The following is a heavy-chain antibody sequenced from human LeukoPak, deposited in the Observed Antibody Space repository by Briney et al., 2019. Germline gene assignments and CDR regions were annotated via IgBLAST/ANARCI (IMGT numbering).Heavy chain of an antibody. J-gene: IGHJ5*02. V-gene: IGHV3-23*01. CDR2: ISGSGGST. CDR1: GFTFSSYA. D-gene: IGHD2-2*01. Sequence: PGGSLRLSCAASGFTFSSYAMCWVRQAPGKGLEWVSVISGSGGSTYYGDSVKGRFTISRDNSKNTLHLQMNSLRAGDTAIFYCAKLTRGYCSSTACPNWLDPWGQGTLVTVSS. CDR3: AKLTRGYCSSTACPNWLDP.